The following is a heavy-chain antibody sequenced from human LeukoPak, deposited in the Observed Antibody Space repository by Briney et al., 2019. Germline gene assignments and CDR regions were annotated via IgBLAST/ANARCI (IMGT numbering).Heavy chain of an antibody. D-gene: IGHD3-22*01. CDR3: ARGGTMIVVDRSHDY. CDR2: IYHSGST. Sequence: SETLSLTCTVSGYSISSGYYWGWIRQPPGEGLEWIGSIYHSGSTYYNPSLKSRVTISVDTSKNQFSLKLTSVTAADTAVYYCARGGTMIVVDRSHDYWGQGTLVTVSS. CDR1: GYSISSGYY. J-gene: IGHJ4*02. V-gene: IGHV4-38-2*02.